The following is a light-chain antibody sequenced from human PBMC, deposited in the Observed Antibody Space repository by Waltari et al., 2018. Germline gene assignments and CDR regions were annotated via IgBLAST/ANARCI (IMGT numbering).Light chain of an antibody. CDR1: QSVSSY. CDR3: QQRSNWPPGLT. CDR2: DAS. Sequence: IVLTQSPATLSLSPGDRPTLSCRASQSVSSYLAWYQQKPGQAPRLLIYDASNRATGIPARFSGSGSGTDFTLTSSSLEPEDFAVYYCQQRSNWPPGLTFGGGTKVEIK. J-gene: IGKJ4*01. V-gene: IGKV3-11*01.